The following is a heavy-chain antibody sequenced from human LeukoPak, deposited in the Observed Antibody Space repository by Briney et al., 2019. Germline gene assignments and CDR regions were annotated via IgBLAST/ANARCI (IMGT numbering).Heavy chain of an antibody. D-gene: IGHD3-3*01. V-gene: IGHV3-23*01. CDR2: ISGSGGST. CDR3: AITPYYDFWSGYFY. J-gene: IGHJ4*02. CDR1: GYSISSDY. Sequence: ETLSLTCTVSGYSISSDYYWGWIRQPPGKGLEWVSAISGSGGSTYYADSVKGRFTISRDNSKNTLYLQMNSLRAEDTAVYYCAITPYYDFWSGYFYWGQGTLVTVSS.